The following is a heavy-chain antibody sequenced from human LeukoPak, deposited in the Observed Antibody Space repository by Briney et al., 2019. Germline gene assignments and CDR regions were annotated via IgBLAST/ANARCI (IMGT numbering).Heavy chain of an antibody. D-gene: IGHD6-6*01. Sequence: SQTLSLTCTVSGGSISSGGYYWSWIRQPPGKGLEWIGYVYHSGSTYYNPSLKSRVTISVDRSKNQFSLKLSSVTAADTAVYYCARGRPHHKIAARYPPTNWFDPWGQGTLVTVSS. CDR3: ARGRPHHKIAARYPPTNWFDP. V-gene: IGHV4-30-2*01. J-gene: IGHJ5*02. CDR1: GGSISSGGYY. CDR2: VYHSGST.